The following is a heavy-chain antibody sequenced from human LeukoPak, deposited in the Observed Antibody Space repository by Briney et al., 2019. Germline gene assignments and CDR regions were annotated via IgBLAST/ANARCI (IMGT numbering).Heavy chain of an antibody. J-gene: IGHJ4*02. Sequence: GGSLRLSCAASGFTFSSYWMHWVRQAPGKGLVWVSRINSDGSTTSYADSVKGRFTISRDNAKNTLYLQMNSLRAEDTAVYYCARDLLEYGWFGELYYWGQGTLVTVSS. D-gene: IGHD3-10*01. CDR2: INSDGSTT. CDR3: ARDLLEYGWFGELYY. V-gene: IGHV3-74*01. CDR1: GFTFSSYW.